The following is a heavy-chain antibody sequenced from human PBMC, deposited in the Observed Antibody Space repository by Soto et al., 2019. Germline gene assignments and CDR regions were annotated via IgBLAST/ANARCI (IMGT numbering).Heavy chain of an antibody. Sequence: GGSLRLSCAASGFTFSNYAMNWVRQAPGKGLEWVSGISASGGSTNYADSVKGRFTISRDNSKNTLYLQMNSLRAEDTAVYYCAKRPLRDTTFDYWGQGTLVTVSS. CDR3: AKRPLRDTTFDY. D-gene: IGHD1-26*01. J-gene: IGHJ4*02. CDR2: ISASGGST. CDR1: GFTFSNYA. V-gene: IGHV3-23*01.